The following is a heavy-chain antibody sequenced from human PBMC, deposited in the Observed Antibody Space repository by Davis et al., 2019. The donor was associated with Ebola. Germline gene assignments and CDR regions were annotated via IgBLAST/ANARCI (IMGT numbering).Heavy chain of an antibody. Sequence: GESLKISCAASGFTVSSNYMSWVRQAPGKGLEWVSAISGSGGSTYYADSVKGRFTISRDNSKNTLYLQMNSLRAEDTAVYYCAKVGGGKSDYWGQGTLVTVSS. D-gene: IGHD4-23*01. V-gene: IGHV3-23*01. CDR2: ISGSGGST. CDR1: GFTVSSNY. CDR3: AKVGGGKSDY. J-gene: IGHJ4*02.